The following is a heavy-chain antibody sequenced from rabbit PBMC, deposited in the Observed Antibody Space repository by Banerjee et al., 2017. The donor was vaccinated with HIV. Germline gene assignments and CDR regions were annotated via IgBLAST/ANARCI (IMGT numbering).Heavy chain of an antibody. Sequence: QEQLVESGGGLVQPEGSLTLTCTASGFSFSSSYYMCWVRQAPGKGLEWIACIDAGSSGTTYYASWAKGRFTISKTSSTTVTLQMTSLTAADTATYFCARDSTNGGGGYAYVNYGMDLWGPGTLVTVS. V-gene: IGHV1S45*01. CDR2: IDAGSSGTT. J-gene: IGHJ6*01. CDR1: GFSFSSSYY. D-gene: IGHD6-1*01. CDR3: ARDSTNGGGGYAYVNYGMDL.